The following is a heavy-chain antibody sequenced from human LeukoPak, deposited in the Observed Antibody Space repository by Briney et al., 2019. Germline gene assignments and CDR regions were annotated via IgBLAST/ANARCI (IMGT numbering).Heavy chain of an antibody. J-gene: IGHJ4*02. CDR2: INPSGGST. D-gene: IGHD3-10*01. Sequence: GASVKVSCKASGYTFTSYYMHWVRPAPGQGLEWMGIINPSGGSTSYAQKFQGRVTMTRDMSTSTVYMELSSLRSEDTAVYYCARGVPITMVRGVIITRYFDYWGQGTLVTVSP. CDR3: ARGVPITMVRGVIITRYFDY. CDR1: GYTFTSYY. V-gene: IGHV1-46*01.